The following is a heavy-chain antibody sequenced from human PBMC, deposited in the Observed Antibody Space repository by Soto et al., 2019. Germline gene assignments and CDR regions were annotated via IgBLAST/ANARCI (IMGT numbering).Heavy chain of an antibody. J-gene: IGHJ6*02. CDR3: ARTFCSTTSCQAHGMDV. D-gene: IGHD2-2*01. CDR2: LYYTGTT. Sequence: QVQLQESGPGLVKPSETLSLTCTVSGDSVSSGSYYWTWIRQPPGKGLEWIGYLYYTGTTNYNPSLTSRVTMSLDTSSNQFSLRLSSVTAAHTAVYFCARTFCSTTSCQAHGMDVWGQGTSVPVSS. CDR1: GDSVSSGSYY. V-gene: IGHV4-61*01.